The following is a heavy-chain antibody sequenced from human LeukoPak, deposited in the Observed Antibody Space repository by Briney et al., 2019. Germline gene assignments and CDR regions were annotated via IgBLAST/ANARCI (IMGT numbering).Heavy chain of an antibody. CDR2: INSGGSST. CDR3: ARGVAGYCTNGVCYPLDY. J-gene: IGHJ4*02. V-gene: IGHV3-74*01. CDR1: GFTFSGYW. Sequence: LAGGSLRLSCAASGFTFSGYWRHWVRQAPGKGLVWVGGINSGGSSTNYADSVRGRLTISRDNAKNTLYLQMTSLRAEDTAVYYCARGVAGYCTNGVCYPLDYWGQGTLVTVSS. D-gene: IGHD2-8*01.